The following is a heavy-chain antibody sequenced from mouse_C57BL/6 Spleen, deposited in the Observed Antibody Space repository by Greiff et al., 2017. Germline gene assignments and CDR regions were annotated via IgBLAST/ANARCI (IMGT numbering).Heavy chain of an antibody. CDR1: GYTFTSYW. CDR2: INPSNGGT. J-gene: IGHJ4*01. CDR3: AREAFYYCNRKYAMDY. Sequence: QVQLQQPGTELVKPGASVKLSCKASGYTFTSYWMHWVKQRPGQGLEWIGNINPSNGGTNYNEMFKSKATLTVDKSSSTAYMQLSSLTSEDSAVYYCAREAFYYCNRKYAMDYWGQGTSVTVSS. D-gene: IGHD2-1*01. V-gene: IGHV1-53*01.